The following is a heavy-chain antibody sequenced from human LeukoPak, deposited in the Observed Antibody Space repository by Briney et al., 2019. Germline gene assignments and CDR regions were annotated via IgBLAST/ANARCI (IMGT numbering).Heavy chain of an antibody. CDR1: GFSFSKYC. V-gene: IGHV3-74*01. CDR2: IKEDGTYT. D-gene: IGHD3-9*01. CDR3: ARDFDMGITPGDDFDF. J-gene: IGHJ4*02. Sequence: GGSLRLSCAASGFSFSKYCMHWVRQTPGEGLVWVARIKEDGTYTSYADSVKGRFTISRDNARNTVFLQMNSLRAEDTAVYYCARDFDMGITPGDDFDFWGQGTLVTVSS.